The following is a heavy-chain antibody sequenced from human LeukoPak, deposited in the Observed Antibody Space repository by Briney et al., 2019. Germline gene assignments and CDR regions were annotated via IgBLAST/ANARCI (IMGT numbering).Heavy chain of an antibody. V-gene: IGHV3-74*01. CDR3: VRERIYYSDLAYKERENFDP. Sequence: GGSLRLSCAASGFTFSSYWMHWVRQGPGKGLKWVSRLNGGGSTADYADSVKGRFTMSRDNAKGKVFLEMRGLTVEDTAIYFCVRERIYYSDLAYKERENFDPWGRGTLVTVSS. D-gene: IGHD1-26*01. J-gene: IGHJ5*02. CDR2: LNGGGSTA. CDR1: GFTFSSYW.